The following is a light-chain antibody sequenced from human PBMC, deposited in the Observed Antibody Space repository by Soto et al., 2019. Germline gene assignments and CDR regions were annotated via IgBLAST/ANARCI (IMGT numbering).Light chain of an antibody. CDR3: GTWDSSLSAGV. Sequence: QSVLTQPPSVSAAPGQEVTISCSGSNSNLGTNDVAWYQHVPGTAPKLLIFDNDRRPSGIPDRFSGSKSGTSATLGITGLQNGDEADYYCGTWDSSLSAGVFGGGTQLTVL. CDR1: NSNLGTND. CDR2: DND. J-gene: IGLJ3*02. V-gene: IGLV1-51*01.